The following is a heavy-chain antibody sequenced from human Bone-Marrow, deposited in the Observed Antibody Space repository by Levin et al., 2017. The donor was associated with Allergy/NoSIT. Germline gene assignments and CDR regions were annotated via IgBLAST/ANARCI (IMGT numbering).Heavy chain of an antibody. Sequence: GSLRLSCTVSGGXISNRAYYWGGVSQPPGKGLEWIGSVYYTGDSYPNPSLRSRVIISIDTSNNQFSLRLSSVTAADTAVYYCAREDGSGSHGSDYWGQGTLVTVSS. D-gene: IGHD3-10*01. V-gene: IGHV4-39*07. CDR3: AREDGSGSHGSDY. CDR2: VYYTGDS. J-gene: IGHJ4*02. CDR1: GGXISNRAYY.